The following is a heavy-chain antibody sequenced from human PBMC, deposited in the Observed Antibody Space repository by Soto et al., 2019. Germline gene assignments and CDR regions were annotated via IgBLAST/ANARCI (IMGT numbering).Heavy chain of an antibody. D-gene: IGHD3-22*01. V-gene: IGHV1-18*01. CDR1: GYSFSSYG. J-gene: IGHJ4*02. Sequence: QVQLVQSGVELRKPGASVKVSCKASGYSFSSYGINWVRQAPGQGLEWMGWINTYNGNRNYAQKFEDRVTMTTATSTNTVYMELRSLKSDDTAIYYCARDRLRGYDSSGFYSWGQGTLVTVSS. CDR2: INTYNGNR. CDR3: ARDRLRGYDSSGFYS.